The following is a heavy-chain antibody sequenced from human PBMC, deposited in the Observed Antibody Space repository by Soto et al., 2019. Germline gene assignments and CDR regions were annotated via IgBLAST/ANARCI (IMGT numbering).Heavy chain of an antibody. CDR1: GWSLSDYF. J-gene: IGHJ6*02. V-gene: IGHV4-34*01. Sequence: PSETLSLTCVVSGWSLSDYFWSWIRQPPGMALEWIGEINHLGSINYNPSLKSRVTMSVDTSKNQFSLQLNSVTPEDTAVYYCARDRRYSGYESPDFYYYYGMDVWGQGTTVTVSS. CDR2: INHLGSI. D-gene: IGHD5-12*01. CDR3: ARDRRYSGYESPDFYYYYGMDV.